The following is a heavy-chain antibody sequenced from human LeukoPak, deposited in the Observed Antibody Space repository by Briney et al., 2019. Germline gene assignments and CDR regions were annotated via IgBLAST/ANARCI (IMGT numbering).Heavy chain of an antibody. V-gene: IGHV3-30*04. Sequence: PGGSLRLSCAASGFTFSSYAMHWVRQAPGKGLEWVAVISYDGSNKYYADSVKGRFTISRDNSKNTLYLQMNSLRAEDTAVYYCARGPDDYGDNENYFDYWGQGTLVTVSS. CDR2: ISYDGSNK. D-gene: IGHD4-17*01. J-gene: IGHJ4*02. CDR3: ARGPDDYGDNENYFDY. CDR1: GFTFSSYA.